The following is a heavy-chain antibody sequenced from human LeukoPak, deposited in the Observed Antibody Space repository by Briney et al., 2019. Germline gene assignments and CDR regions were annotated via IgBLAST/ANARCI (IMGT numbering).Heavy chain of an antibody. J-gene: IGHJ5*02. CDR1: GGSISPYF. D-gene: IGHD3-10*01. CDR2: ISYSGST. CDR3: ARDDYRGVTNFDP. V-gene: IGHV4-59*01. Sequence: SETLSLTCTVSGGSISPYFWSWIRQPPGKGLEWIGYISYSGSTNYNPSLKSRVTISVDTSKNQFSLQLSSVTAADTAVYYCARDDYRGVTNFDPWGQGTLVTISS.